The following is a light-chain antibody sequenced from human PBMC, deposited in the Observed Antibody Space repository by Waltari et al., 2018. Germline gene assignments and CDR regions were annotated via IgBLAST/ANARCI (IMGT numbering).Light chain of an antibody. CDR1: QDIDNN. CDR3: QQYDKIRLT. CDR2: DVS. J-gene: IGKJ4*01. V-gene: IGKV1-33*01. Sequence: DIQMTQSPSSLSASVGDIVTITCQATQDIDNNLNWHQQKPGNAPNLLIYDVSNVETGVPSRVSGRGSGTDFTLTITNLQTEDFATYYGQQYDKIRLTFGGGTKV.